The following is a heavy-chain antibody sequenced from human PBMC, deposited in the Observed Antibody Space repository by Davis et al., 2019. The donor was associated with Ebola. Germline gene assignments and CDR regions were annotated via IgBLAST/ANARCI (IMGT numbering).Heavy chain of an antibody. V-gene: IGHV3-30*04. D-gene: IGHD3-10*01. CDR1: GFTFSSYA. J-gene: IGHJ6*02. Sequence: GGSLRLSCAASGFTFSSYAMHWVRQAPGKGLEWVAVISYDGSNKYYADSVKGRFTISRDNSKNTLYLQMNSLRAEDTAVYYCAKDQVVRGVINFYYYYYGMDAWGQGTTVTVSS. CDR2: ISYDGSNK. CDR3: AKDQVVRGVINFYYYYYGMDA.